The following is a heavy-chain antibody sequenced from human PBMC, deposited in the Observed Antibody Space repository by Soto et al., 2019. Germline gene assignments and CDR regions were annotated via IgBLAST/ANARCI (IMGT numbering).Heavy chain of an antibody. V-gene: IGHV3-30*18. D-gene: IGHD2-2*01. CDR3: AKRGFCISTRCFPWHFDY. CDR1: GFTFSAHG. Sequence: GGSLRLSCAASGFTFSAHGMRWVRQAPGKGLEWLALITYDGSNKYYAVSVKGRFTISRDNSQNTLYLQMNSLGAEDTDLYYCAKRGFCISTRCFPWHFDYWGQGTLVTVSS. CDR2: ITYDGSNK. J-gene: IGHJ4*02.